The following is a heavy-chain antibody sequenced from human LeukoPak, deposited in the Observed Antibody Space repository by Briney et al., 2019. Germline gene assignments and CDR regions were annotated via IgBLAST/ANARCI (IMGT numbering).Heavy chain of an antibody. CDR2: ISDNGGDT. Sequence: GGSLRLSCAASGFTFNNYAMSWVRQAPGKGLEWVSAISDNGGDTKYADSVKGRFTISRDNSRNTLYLQMNSLRVEDTAIYYCSRDWKLDYWGQGTLVTVSS. D-gene: IGHD1-1*01. J-gene: IGHJ4*02. V-gene: IGHV3-23*01. CDR1: GFTFNNYA. CDR3: SRDWKLDY.